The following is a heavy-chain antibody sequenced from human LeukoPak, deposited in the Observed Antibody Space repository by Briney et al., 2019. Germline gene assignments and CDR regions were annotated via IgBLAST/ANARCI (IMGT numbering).Heavy chain of an antibody. CDR1: GFTFTYYW. D-gene: IGHD4-23*01. CDR3: ARLRNVGGNPHPFNV. V-gene: IGHV3-7*01. CDR2: INQDDTQK. Sequence: GGSLRLSCAASGFTFTYYWMSWVRQAPGKGLEWVANINQDDTQKYYVDSVKGRFAISKDNAKNSLYLQMNSLRVEDTAVYYCARLRNVGGNPHPFNVWGQGTTVTVSS. J-gene: IGHJ3*01.